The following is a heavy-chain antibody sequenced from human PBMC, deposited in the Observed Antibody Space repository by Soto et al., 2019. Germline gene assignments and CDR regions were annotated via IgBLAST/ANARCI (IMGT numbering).Heavy chain of an antibody. D-gene: IGHD2-15*01. J-gene: IGHJ5*02. Sequence: PGGSLRLSCASPGFTFCDGWMGGVRQAPGQGLDWVCRIKRGRDGGTREYAAHVRGIFTISRDDSKNTLYLQMNSLKTEGTAVYYCTTDLWRIAVVVGSTGYFNPWGQGT. CDR3: TTDLWRIAVVVGSTGYFNP. CDR2: IKRGRDGGTR. V-gene: IGHV3-15*01. CDR1: GFTFCDGW.